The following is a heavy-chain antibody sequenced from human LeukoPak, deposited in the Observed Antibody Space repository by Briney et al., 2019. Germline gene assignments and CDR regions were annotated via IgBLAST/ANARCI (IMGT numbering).Heavy chain of an antibody. CDR1: GFTVSRNY. J-gene: IGHJ4*02. CDR3: ARDNGSGKDYFDY. V-gene: IGHV3-66*02. CDR2: IYSGGST. D-gene: IGHD3-10*01. Sequence: PGGSLRLSCAASGFTVSRNYMSWVRQAPGKGLEWVSVIYSGGSTYYADSVKGRFTISRDNSKNTLYLQMNSLRAEDTAVYYCARDNGSGKDYFDYWGQGALVTVSS.